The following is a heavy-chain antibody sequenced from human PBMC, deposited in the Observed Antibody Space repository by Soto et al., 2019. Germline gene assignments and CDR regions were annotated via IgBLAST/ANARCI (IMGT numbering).Heavy chain of an antibody. CDR2: IIPILGIT. Sequence: QVQLVQSGAEVKKPGSSVKVSCKASGGTFSSYTISWVRQAPGQGLEWMGRIIPILGITNYAQKFQGRVTITAEKSTSTAYMELSSLRSEDTAVYYCARNMYSSGPYGMDVWGQGTTVTVSS. CDR3: ARNMYSSGPYGMDV. CDR1: GGTFSSYT. V-gene: IGHV1-69*02. D-gene: IGHD6-19*01. J-gene: IGHJ6*02.